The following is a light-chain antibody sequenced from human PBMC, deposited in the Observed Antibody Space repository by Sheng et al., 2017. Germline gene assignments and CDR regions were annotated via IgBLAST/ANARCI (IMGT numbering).Light chain of an antibody. J-gene: IGKJ3*01. Sequence: EIVLTQSPATLSVSPGERATLSCRASQRISNHLAWYQQKPGQAPRLLIYGVSNRATGIPDRFSGSGFGTDFTLTISGLEPEDFAVSYCQQYGSSPPAFGPGTKVDI. V-gene: IGKV3-20*01. CDR1: QRISNH. CDR2: GVS. CDR3: QQYGSSPPA.